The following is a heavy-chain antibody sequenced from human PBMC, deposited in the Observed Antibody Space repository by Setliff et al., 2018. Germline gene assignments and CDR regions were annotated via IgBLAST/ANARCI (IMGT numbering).Heavy chain of an antibody. CDR2: IYYSGNT. CDR3: ARQPEGGYYDSSGYYGMAPYYFDY. V-gene: IGHV4-38-2*01. CDR1: VYSISRDCH. Sequence: SETLSLTCAVSVYSISRDCHWGWIRQPPGKGLEWIGSIYYSGNTYYNASLKGRVTISGDTSKNQFSLKLTAVTAADTAVYYCARQPEGGYYDSSGYYGMAPYYFDYWGQGTLVTVSS. D-gene: IGHD3-22*01. J-gene: IGHJ4*02.